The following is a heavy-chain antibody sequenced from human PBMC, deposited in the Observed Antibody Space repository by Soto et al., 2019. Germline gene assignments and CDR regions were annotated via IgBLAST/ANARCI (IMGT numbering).Heavy chain of an antibody. CDR3: VREVAADAFDL. CDR1: DFSFRTYE. V-gene: IGHV3-48*03. Sequence: EVQLEESGGGLVQPGGSLRLSCAASDFSFRTYEMNWVRQAPGRGLEWVSYIIGSGNTIYYADSVKGRFTISRDNAKNSLFLQMNSLRAEDTAVYYCVREVAADAFDLWGQGTMVNFSS. J-gene: IGHJ3*01. D-gene: IGHD2-15*01. CDR2: IIGSGNTI.